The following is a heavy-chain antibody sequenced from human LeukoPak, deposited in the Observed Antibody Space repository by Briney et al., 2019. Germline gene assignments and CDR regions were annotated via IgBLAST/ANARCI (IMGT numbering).Heavy chain of an antibody. J-gene: IGHJ4*02. CDR1: GFTFSSYA. V-gene: IGHV3-23*01. CDR3: AKDKGATIFGVVIPYFDY. D-gene: IGHD3-3*01. CDR2: ISGSGGST. Sequence: GGSLRLSCAASGFTFSSYAMSWVRQAPGKGLEWVSAISGSGGSTYYADSVKGRFTISRDNSKNTLYLQMNSLRAEDTAVYYCAKDKGATIFGVVIPYFDYWGQGTLVTVSS.